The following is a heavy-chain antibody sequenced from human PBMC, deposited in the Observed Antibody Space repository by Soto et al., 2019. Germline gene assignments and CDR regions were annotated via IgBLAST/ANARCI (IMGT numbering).Heavy chain of an antibody. Sequence: GGSLRLSCAASGFTFSSYSMNWVRQAPGKGLEWVSSISSSSSYIYYADSVKGRFTISRDSSTSTVFLQMNSLRVEDTAVYYCARDLGLGYNSTFDYWGQGTLVTVSS. CDR2: ISSSSSYI. V-gene: IGHV3-21*01. D-gene: IGHD1-1*01. CDR3: ARDLGLGYNSTFDY. CDR1: GFTFSSYS. J-gene: IGHJ4*02.